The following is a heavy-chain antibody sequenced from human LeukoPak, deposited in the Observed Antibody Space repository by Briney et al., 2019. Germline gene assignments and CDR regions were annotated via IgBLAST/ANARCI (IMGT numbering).Heavy chain of an antibody. D-gene: IGHD3-10*01. CDR3: ARSAWYGSGSYSPTHY. J-gene: IGHJ4*02. Sequence: PGGSLRLSGAASGFTFSSYSMNWVRQAPGKGLEWVSAISSSGSDKHYADSVKSRFTISRDNAKNSLFLQMNSLRAEDTAVYYCARSAWYGSGSYSPTHYWGQGTLVTVSS. CDR1: GFTFSSYS. V-gene: IGHV3-21*01. CDR2: ISSSGSDK.